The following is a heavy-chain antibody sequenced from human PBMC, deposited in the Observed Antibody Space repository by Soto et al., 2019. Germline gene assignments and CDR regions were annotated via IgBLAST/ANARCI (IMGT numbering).Heavy chain of an antibody. J-gene: IGHJ4*02. CDR3: ARDRSSAAAGTNLDY. Sequence: ASVKVSCKASCYTFTSYGISWVRQAPGQGLEWMGWISAYNGNTNYAQKLQGRVTMTTDTSTSTAYMELRSLRSDDTAVYYCARDRSSAAAGTNLDYWGQGTLVTVSS. CDR1: CYTFTSYG. CDR2: ISAYNGNT. V-gene: IGHV1-18*04. D-gene: IGHD6-13*01.